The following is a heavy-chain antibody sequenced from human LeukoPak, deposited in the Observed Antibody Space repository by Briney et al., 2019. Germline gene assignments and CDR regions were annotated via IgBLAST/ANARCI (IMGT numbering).Heavy chain of an antibody. D-gene: IGHD6-13*01. Sequence: KAGGSLRLSCAASRFAVSSNFMSWIRQAPGKGLEWVSHISSFSNFRSYADSVKGRFTISRDNAKNSLYLQVNSLRAEDTAVYYCARPTIAAAGNFEYWGQGTLVTVSS. CDR1: RFAVSSNF. V-gene: IGHV3-11*03. CDR3: ARPTIAAAGNFEY. CDR2: ISSFSNFR. J-gene: IGHJ4*02.